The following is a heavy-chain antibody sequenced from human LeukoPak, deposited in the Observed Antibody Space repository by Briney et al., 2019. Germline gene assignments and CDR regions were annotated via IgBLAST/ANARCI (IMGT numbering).Heavy chain of an antibody. CDR2: IERGGST. CDR3: ARGGLAGSKWSWFDP. V-gene: IGHV4-34*01. J-gene: IGHJ5*02. CDR1: GGSFSDYF. D-gene: IGHD6-19*01. Sequence: SETLSLTCAVCGGSFSDYFWSWLRQSPGKGLEWIGEIERGGSTVYSPSLQSRVTMSLDSSKIQFSLRLTSLTAADTAVYFCARGGLAGSKWSWFDPWGQGTLVTVSS.